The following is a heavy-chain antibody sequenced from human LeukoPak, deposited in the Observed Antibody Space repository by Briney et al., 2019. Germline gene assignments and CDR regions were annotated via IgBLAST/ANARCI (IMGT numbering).Heavy chain of an antibody. CDR2: ISWDGDST. J-gene: IGHJ4*02. Sequence: PGGSLRLSCAASGFTFDDYTMHWVRQAPGKGLEWVSLISWDGDSTYYADSVKGRFNISRDNSKNSVYLQMNSLRTEDTALYYCAKDIGVGYCNGCLFDFWGQGTLVTVSS. D-gene: IGHD2-15*01. V-gene: IGHV3-43*01. CDR1: GFTFDDYT. CDR3: AKDIGVGYCNGCLFDF.